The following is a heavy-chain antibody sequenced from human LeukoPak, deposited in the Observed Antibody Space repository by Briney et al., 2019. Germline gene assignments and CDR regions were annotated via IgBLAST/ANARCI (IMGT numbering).Heavy chain of an antibody. D-gene: IGHD2-2*01. CDR3: ARDRSIYCSSTSCPDYYYYYMDV. CDR2: ISSSGSTI. J-gene: IGHJ6*03. CDR1: GFRVSDYY. Sequence: PGGSLRLSCAVSGFRVSDYYMSWVRQAPGKGLEWVSYISSSGSTIYYADSVKGRFTISRDNAKNSLYLQMNSLRAEDTAVYYCARDRSIYCSSTSCPDYYYYYMDVWGKGTTVTVSS. V-gene: IGHV3-11*01.